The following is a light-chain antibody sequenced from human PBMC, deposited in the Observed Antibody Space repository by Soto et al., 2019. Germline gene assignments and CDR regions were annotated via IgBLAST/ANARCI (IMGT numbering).Light chain of an antibody. V-gene: IGKV1-33*01. Sequence: DIQMTQSPSSLSASVGDRVTITCQASQDISNYLNWYQQKPGKAPRLLIYHASNLETGVPSRFSGSGYGTDFTFTISSLQPEDIATYYCQQYDNLPITFGQGTRLEIK. CDR2: HAS. CDR1: QDISNY. J-gene: IGKJ5*01. CDR3: QQYDNLPIT.